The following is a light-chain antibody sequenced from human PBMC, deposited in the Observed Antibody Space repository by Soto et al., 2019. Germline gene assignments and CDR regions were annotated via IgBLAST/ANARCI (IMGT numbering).Light chain of an antibody. CDR1: SSDIGTYNF. CDR3: SSYAATSSRV. J-gene: IGLJ7*01. Sequence: QSVLTQPASVSGSPGQSITMSCTGSSSDIGTYNFVSWYQQHADKAPRLILYEVSNRPSGVSSRFSGSKSGNSASLTISGLQPEDEAHYFCSSYAATSSRVFGVGTQLNVL. CDR2: EVS. V-gene: IGLV2-14*01.